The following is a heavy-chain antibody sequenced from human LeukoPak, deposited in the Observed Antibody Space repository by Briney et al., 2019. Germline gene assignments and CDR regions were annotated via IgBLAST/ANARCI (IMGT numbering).Heavy chain of an antibody. CDR3: AWGRPRDYYDSSGYYYDDAFDI. D-gene: IGHD3-22*01. V-gene: IGHV3-23*01. J-gene: IGHJ3*02. CDR1: GFTFTTYW. CDR2: ISGSGGST. Sequence: GESLRLSCAASGFTFTTYWMSWVRQAPGKGLERVSAISGSGGSTYYADSVKGRFTISRDNSKNTLYLQMNSLRAEDTAVYYCAWGRPRDYYDSSGYYYDDAFDIWGQGTMVTVSS.